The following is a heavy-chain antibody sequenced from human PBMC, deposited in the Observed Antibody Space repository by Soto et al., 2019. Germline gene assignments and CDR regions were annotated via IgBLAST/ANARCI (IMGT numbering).Heavy chain of an antibody. J-gene: IGHJ4*02. CDR1: GFTFSSYG. V-gene: IGHV3-33*01. CDR2: IWYDGSNK. CDR3: AVAEDCSSTSCYPTDY. Sequence: ESVGGVVRPGRSLRLSCAASGFTFSSYGMHWVRQAPGKGLERVAVIWYDGSNKYYADSVKGRFTISRDNSKNTLYLQMNSLRAEDTAVYYCAVAEDCSSTSCYPTDYWGQGTLVTVSS. D-gene: IGHD2-2*01.